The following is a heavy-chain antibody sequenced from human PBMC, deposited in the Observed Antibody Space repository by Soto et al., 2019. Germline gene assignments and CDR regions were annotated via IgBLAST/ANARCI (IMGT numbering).Heavy chain of an antibody. CDR2: ISGSGGST. Sequence: QLLESGGGLVQPGGSLRLSCAASGFTFSNYAMSWVRQAPGKGLEWVSAISGSGGSTYYADSVKGRFTISRDNSKNPLYLQMNSLRAEDTAVFYCANHLTSGVDDAFHIWGQGTMVTVSS. CDR1: GFTFSNYA. V-gene: IGHV3-23*01. J-gene: IGHJ3*02. D-gene: IGHD6-19*01. CDR3: ANHLTSGVDDAFHI.